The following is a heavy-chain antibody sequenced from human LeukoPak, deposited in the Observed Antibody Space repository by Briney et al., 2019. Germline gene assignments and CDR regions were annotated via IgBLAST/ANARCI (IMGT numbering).Heavy chain of an antibody. J-gene: IGHJ5*02. D-gene: IGHD3-10*01. CDR2: ISYDGSNK. V-gene: IGHV3-30*18. CDR1: GFTFSSYG. CDR3: AKDGSREDYYYPSEPNWFDP. Sequence: PGRSLRLSCAASGFTFSSYGIHWVRQAPGKGLEWVAVISYDGSNKYYADSVKGRFTISRDNSKNTLYLQMNSLRAEDTAVYYCAKDGSREDYYYPSEPNWFDPWGQGTLVTVSS.